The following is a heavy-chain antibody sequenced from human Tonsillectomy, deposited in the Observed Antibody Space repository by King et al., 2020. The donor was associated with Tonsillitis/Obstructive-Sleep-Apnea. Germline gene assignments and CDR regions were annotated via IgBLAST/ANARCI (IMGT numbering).Heavy chain of an antibody. CDR1: GYSFTSYW. J-gene: IGHJ4*02. D-gene: IGHD2-2*01. CDR3: ARPTICSSTSCLFDY. V-gene: IGHV5-51*01. CDR2: IYPGDSDT. Sequence: VQLVESGAEVKKPGESLKISCKGSGYSFTSYWIGWVRQMPGKGLEWMGIIYPGDSDTRYSPSFQGQVTISADKSISTAYLQWCSLKASETAMYYCARPTICSSTSCLFDYWGQGTLVTVSS.